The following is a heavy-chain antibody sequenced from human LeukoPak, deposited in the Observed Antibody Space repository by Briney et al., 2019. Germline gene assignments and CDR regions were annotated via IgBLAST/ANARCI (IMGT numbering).Heavy chain of an antibody. D-gene: IGHD3-3*01. CDR2: LIPIFGTA. CDR3: ARVYDFWSGYYFIECDY. J-gene: IGHJ4*02. V-gene: IGHV1-69*01. CDR1: GGTFSSYA. Sequence: SVKVSCKASGGTFSSYAISWVRQAPGQGLEWMGGLIPIFGTANYAQKFQGRVTITADESTSTAYMELSSLRSEDTAVYYCARVYDFWSGYYFIECDYWGQGTMVTVSS.